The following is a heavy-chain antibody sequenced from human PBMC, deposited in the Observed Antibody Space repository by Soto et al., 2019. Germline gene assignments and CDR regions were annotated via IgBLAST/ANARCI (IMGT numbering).Heavy chain of an antibody. D-gene: IGHD2-2*01. CDR3: ARDFSPADGDLFYDAFHI. CDR2: IRKDGSVI. CDR1: GFTFSTSW. V-gene: IGHV3-7*01. J-gene: IGHJ3*02. Sequence: EVQLVESGGDLVQPGGSLRLSCAASGFTFSTSWMTWVRQAPGTGLEWVANIRKDGSVIHYGDSVKGRFTISRDNAKNSMYIEMTNLRVDDTAVYFCARDFSPADGDLFYDAFHIWGQGTVVTVSS.